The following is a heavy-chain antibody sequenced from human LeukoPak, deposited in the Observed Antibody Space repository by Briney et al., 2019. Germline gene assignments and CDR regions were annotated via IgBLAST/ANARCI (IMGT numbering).Heavy chain of an antibody. D-gene: IGHD2-2*01. Sequence: SETLSLTCTVSGASISHYYWSWIRQPPGRGLEWIGCAFYTGSTNYNPSLKSRVTISIDTSKSQFSLRLTSVTAAGTAIYYCASLSHCSTSSCFDYWGRGTLVTVSS. CDR1: GASISHYY. CDR2: AFYTGST. J-gene: IGHJ4*02. CDR3: ASLSHCSTSSCFDY. V-gene: IGHV4-59*01.